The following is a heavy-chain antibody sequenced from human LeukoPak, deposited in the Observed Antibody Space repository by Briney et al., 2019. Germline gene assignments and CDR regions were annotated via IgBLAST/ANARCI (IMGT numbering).Heavy chain of an antibody. V-gene: IGHV5-51*01. Sequence: PGESLKISCKGSGYSFTSYWIGWVRKMPGKGLEWMGIIYPGDSDTRYSPSFQGQVTISADKSISTAYLQWSSLKASDTAMYYCATGLRLIGGTGPFVYWGQGTLVTVSS. CDR3: ATGLRLIGGTGPFVY. J-gene: IGHJ4*02. CDR1: GYSFTSYW. D-gene: IGHD1-14*01. CDR2: IYPGDSDT.